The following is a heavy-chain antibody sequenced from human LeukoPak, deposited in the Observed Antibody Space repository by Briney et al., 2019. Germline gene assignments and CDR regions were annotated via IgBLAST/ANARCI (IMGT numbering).Heavy chain of an antibody. Sequence: GGSLRLSCAASGFTFSSLAMSWVRQAPGKGLEWVSAVSGSGDNTYYADSVKGRFTISRDNSKNTLYLHMSSLRAEDTAVYYCACTAYYYYYLDVWGKGTTVTVSS. CDR1: GFTFSSLA. J-gene: IGHJ6*03. CDR3: ACTAYYYYYLDV. D-gene: IGHD5-18*01. V-gene: IGHV3-23*01. CDR2: VSGSGDNT.